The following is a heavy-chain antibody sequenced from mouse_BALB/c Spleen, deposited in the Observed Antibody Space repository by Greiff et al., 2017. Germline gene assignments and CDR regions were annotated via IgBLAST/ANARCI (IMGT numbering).Heavy chain of an antibody. V-gene: IGHV1-9*01. D-gene: IGHD2-2*01. Sequence: QGQLQQSGAELMKPGASVKISCKATGYTFSSYWIEWVKQRPGHGLEWIGEILPGSGSTNYNEKFKGKATFTADTSSNTAYMQLSSLTSEDSAVYYCARSMVTKYYFDYWGQGTTLTVSS. CDR1: GYTFSSYW. CDR2: ILPGSGST. J-gene: IGHJ2*01. CDR3: ARSMVTKYYFDY.